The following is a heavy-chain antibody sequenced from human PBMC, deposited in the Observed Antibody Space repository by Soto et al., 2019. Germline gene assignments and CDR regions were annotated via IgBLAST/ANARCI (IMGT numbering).Heavy chain of an antibody. J-gene: IGHJ4*02. CDR2: IYWDDDK. Sequence: QITLNESGPTQVKPRQTLTLTCTFSGFSLTTSGVGVGGIRQSPGKAPEWLALIYWDDDKRYSPSLKSRLTINKDTSKNQVVLTMADLDPADTATYYCAHRVLRTVFGLVTTTAIYFDFWGQGTPVAVSS. D-gene: IGHD3-3*01. CDR3: AHRVLRTVFGLVTTTAIYFDF. CDR1: GFSLTTSGVG. V-gene: IGHV2-5*02.